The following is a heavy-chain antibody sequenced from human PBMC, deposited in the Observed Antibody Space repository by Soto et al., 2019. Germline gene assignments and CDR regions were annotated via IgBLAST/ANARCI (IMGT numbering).Heavy chain of an antibody. CDR2: IIPIFGTA. CDR1: GGTFSSYA. V-gene: IGHV1-69*13. D-gene: IGHD3-3*01. CDR3: ARDDLDFWSGYSQDYYYGMDV. Sequence: SVKVSCKASGGTFSSYAISWVRQAPGQGLEWMGGIIPIFGTANYAQKFQGRVTITADESTSTAYIELSSLRSEDTAVYYCARDDLDFWSGYSQDYYYGMDVWGQGTTVTV. J-gene: IGHJ6*02.